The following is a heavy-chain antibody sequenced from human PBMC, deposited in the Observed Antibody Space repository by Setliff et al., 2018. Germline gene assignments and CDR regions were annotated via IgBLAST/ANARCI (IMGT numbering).Heavy chain of an antibody. V-gene: IGHV4-39*01. J-gene: IGHJ6*03. D-gene: IGHD3-10*01. CDR1: GGSLRGNAIF. CDR3: ARHVGSRSRGYNYYYYYMGV. Sequence: SETLSLTCTVSGGSLRGNAIFWGWIRQPPGKGLEWIGSIYYTGDPYYNPSLKSRVTMSVDTSRNQLSLKLTSVTAADTAVYYCARHVGSRSRGYNYYYYYMGVWGKGTTVTVSS. CDR2: IYYTGDP.